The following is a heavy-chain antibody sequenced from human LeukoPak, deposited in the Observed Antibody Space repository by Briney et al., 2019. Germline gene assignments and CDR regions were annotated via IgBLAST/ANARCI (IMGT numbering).Heavy chain of an antibody. CDR2: IYTGGNT. CDR3: ARGRPPYYFDY. CDR1: GFSFSSYW. Sequence: GGSLRLSCAASGFSFSSYWVTWVRQAPGKGLEWVSVIYTGGNTDHADSVQGRFTLSRDNSKNTLYLHMNSLRVEDTAVYYCARGRPPYYFDYWGQGTLVTVSS. V-gene: IGHV3-53*01. J-gene: IGHJ4*02.